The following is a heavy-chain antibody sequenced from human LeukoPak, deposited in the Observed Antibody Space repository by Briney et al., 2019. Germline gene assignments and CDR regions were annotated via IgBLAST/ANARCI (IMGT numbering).Heavy chain of an antibody. J-gene: IGHJ4*02. CDR3: ARVTIFGVVKN. CDR2: IYTSGST. CDR1: GGSISSSSYY. Sequence: ASETLSLTCTVSGGSISSSSYYWSWIRQPAGKGLEWIGRIYTSGSTNYNPSLKSRVTISVDTSKNQFSLKLSSVTAADTAVYYCARVTIFGVVKNWGQGTLATVSS. D-gene: IGHD3-3*01. V-gene: IGHV4-61*02.